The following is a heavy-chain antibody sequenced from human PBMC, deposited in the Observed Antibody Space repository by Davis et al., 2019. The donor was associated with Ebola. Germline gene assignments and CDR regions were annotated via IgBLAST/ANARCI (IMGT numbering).Heavy chain of an antibody. V-gene: IGHV4-39*07. D-gene: IGHD6-13*01. CDR3: ARDRARGSSWFFSLDY. CDR2: INHSGST. J-gene: IGHJ4*02. Sequence: SETLSLTCTVSGGSISSSSYYWSWIRQPPGKGLEWIGEINHSGSTNYNPSLKSRVTISVDTSKNQFSLKLSSVTAADTAVYYCARDRARGSSWFFSLDYWGQGTLVTVSS. CDR1: GGSISSSSYY.